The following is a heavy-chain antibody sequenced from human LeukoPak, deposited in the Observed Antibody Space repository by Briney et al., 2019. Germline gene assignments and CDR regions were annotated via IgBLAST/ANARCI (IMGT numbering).Heavy chain of an antibody. CDR1: GYTFTSYG. CDR3: ATGHNWNDGHGYYYYGMDV. Sequence: ASVKVSCKASGYTFTSYGISWVRQTPGQGLEWMGWISAYNGNTNYAQKFQGRVTMTEDTSTDTAYMELSSLRSEDTAVYYCATGHNWNDGHGYYYYGMDVWGQGTTVTVSS. D-gene: IGHD1-20*01. V-gene: IGHV1-18*01. J-gene: IGHJ6*02. CDR2: ISAYNGNT.